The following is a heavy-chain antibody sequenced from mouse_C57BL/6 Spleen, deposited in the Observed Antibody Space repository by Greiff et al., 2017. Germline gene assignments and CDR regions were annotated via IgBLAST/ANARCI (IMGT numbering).Heavy chain of an antibody. V-gene: IGHV1-80*01. CDR2: IYPGDGDT. J-gene: IGHJ2*01. D-gene: IGHD2-5*01. CDR3: ARYGAYYSNYESYFDY. Sequence: QVQLKESGAELVKPGASVKISCKASGYAFSSYWMNWVKQRPGKGLEWIGQIYPGDGDTNYNGTFKGKATLTADKSSSTAYMQLSSLTSEDSAVYFGARYGAYYSNYESYFDYWGQGTTLTVSS. CDR1: GYAFSSYW.